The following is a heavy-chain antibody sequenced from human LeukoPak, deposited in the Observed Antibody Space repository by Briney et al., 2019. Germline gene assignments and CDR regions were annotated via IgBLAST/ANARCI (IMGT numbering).Heavy chain of an antibody. V-gene: IGHV3-48*01. Sequence: GGSLRLSCADSGFSFSSYSMNWVRQAPGKGLEWVSYISSGGSTIYYADSVTGRFTISRDNAKNSLFLQMNSLRAEDTAVYYCATAPRDNGGNPDDFDYWGQGTLVTVSS. CDR1: GFSFSSYS. CDR2: ISSGGSTI. CDR3: ATAPRDNGGNPDDFDY. D-gene: IGHD4-23*01. J-gene: IGHJ4*02.